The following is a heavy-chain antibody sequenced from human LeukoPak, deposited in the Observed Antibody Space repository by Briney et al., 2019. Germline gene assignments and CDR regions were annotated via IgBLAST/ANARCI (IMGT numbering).Heavy chain of an antibody. V-gene: IGHV4-31*03. CDR3: ARDRGYSYGYSASDI. D-gene: IGHD5-18*01. CDR1: GVSISSGGYY. CDR2: IYYSGST. Sequence: SQTLSLTCTVSGVSISSGGYYWSWIRQHPGKGLEWIGYIYYSGSTYYNPSLKSRVTISVDTSKNQFFLKLSSVTAADTAVYYCARDRGYSYGYSASDIWGQGTMVTVSS. J-gene: IGHJ3*02.